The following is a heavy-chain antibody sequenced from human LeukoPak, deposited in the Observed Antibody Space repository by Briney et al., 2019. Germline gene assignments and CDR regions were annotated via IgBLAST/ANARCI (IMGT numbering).Heavy chain of an antibody. Sequence: ASVKVSCKASGGTFSSYAISWVRQAPGQGLEWMGGIIPILGTANYAQKFQGRVTITADESTSTAYMELSSLRSEDTAVYYCATNRGYSYGSPHWGQGTLVTVSS. CDR1: GGTFSSYA. CDR2: IIPILGTA. D-gene: IGHD5-18*01. V-gene: IGHV1-69*13. J-gene: IGHJ4*02. CDR3: ATNRGYSYGSPH.